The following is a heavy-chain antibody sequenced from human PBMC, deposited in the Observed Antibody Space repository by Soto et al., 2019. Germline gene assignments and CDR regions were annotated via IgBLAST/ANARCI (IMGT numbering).Heavy chain of an antibody. D-gene: IGHD3-22*01. Sequence: QVQLVQSGAEVKKPGASVKVSCKASGYTFTSYGITWVRQAPGQGLEWMGWISAYNGNTNYAQKLQGRVTMTTDTSPSTAYMELRSLRSDDTAVYYCARDPYYYDSSGPGWFDPGGQGTRVTVSS. CDR2: ISAYNGNT. CDR3: ARDPYYYDSSGPGWFDP. J-gene: IGHJ5*02. V-gene: IGHV1-18*01. CDR1: GYTFTSYG.